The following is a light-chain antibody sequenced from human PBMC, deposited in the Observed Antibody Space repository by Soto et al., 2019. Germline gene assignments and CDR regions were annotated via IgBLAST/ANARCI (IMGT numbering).Light chain of an antibody. J-gene: IGKJ5*01. V-gene: IGKV3-11*01. CDR2: DAS. CDR3: QHGSILIT. Sequence: IVMAQSSGALCLSPFEGATLSSRASQRVSSYLAWYQQKPGQAPRLLIYDASNRATGIPARFSGSGSGTDFTLTISSLETQDFAVYYCQHGSILITSGQGTRLDI. CDR1: QRVSSY.